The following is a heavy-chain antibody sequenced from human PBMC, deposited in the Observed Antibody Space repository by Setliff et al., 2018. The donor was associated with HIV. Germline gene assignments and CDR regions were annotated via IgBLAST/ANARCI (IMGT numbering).Heavy chain of an antibody. D-gene: IGHD3-10*01. V-gene: IGHV1-18*01. Sequence: ASVKVSCKASGYSFATYIMTWLRQTPGQGLEWMGYIFVYSGDTEYAQKFQDRVRLTADTSTSTAYMELTSLSSDDTAVYYCARTPYYGSGSYYPQFDSWGQGTLVTVSS. CDR3: ARTPYYGSGSYYPQFDS. CDR1: GYSFATYI. CDR2: IFVYSGDT. J-gene: IGHJ4*02.